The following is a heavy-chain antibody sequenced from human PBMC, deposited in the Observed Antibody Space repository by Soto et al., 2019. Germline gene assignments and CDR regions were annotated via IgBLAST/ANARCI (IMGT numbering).Heavy chain of an antibody. J-gene: IGHJ4*02. D-gene: IGHD5-12*01. V-gene: IGHV3-33*01. Sequence: QVQLVESGGGVVQPGGSLRLSCEASGFTFSSYGMHWVRQAPGKGLEWVAVLWFDGSHKFDAGSVKGLFNISRDNSKNTLYLQMNSLRVEDTAVYYCARDSGSDFYDFWGQGTLVTVSS. CDR3: ARDSGSDFYDF. CDR1: GFTFSSYG. CDR2: LWFDGSHK.